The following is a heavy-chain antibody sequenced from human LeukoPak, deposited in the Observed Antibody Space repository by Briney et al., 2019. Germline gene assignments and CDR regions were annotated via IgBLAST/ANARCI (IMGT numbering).Heavy chain of an antibody. V-gene: IGHV3-66*01. D-gene: IGHD3-10*01. CDR2: IYSGGST. CDR1: GFAVSSNY. J-gene: IGHJ4*02. CDR3: ARIDYYGDNDY. Sequence: GGSLRLSCAASGFAVSSNYMSWVRQAPGKGLQWVSHIYSGGSTNYADSVKGRFTISRDNSKNTLYLQMNSLRAEDTAVYYCARIDYYGDNDYWGQGTLVTVSS.